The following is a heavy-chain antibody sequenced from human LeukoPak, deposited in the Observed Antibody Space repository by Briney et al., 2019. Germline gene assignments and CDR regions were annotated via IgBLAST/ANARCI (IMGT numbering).Heavy chain of an antibody. CDR2: INHSGST. CDR3: ATGRRDGYTGPWYFDL. V-gene: IGHV4-34*01. Sequence: PSETLSLTCAVYGGSFSGYYWSWIRQPPGKGLEWIGEINHSGSTNYNPSLKSRVTISVDTSKNQFSLKLSSVTAADTAVYYCATGRRDGYTGPWYFDLWGRGTLVTVSS. CDR1: GGSFSGYY. D-gene: IGHD5-24*01. J-gene: IGHJ2*01.